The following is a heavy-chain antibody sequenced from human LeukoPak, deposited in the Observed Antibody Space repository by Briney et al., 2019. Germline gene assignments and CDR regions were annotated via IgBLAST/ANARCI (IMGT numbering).Heavy chain of an antibody. J-gene: IGHJ3*02. Sequence: ASVKVSCKASGGTFSSYAISWVRQAPGQGLEWMGGIIPIFGTANYAQKFQSRVTITADESTSTAYMELSSLRSEDTAVYYCARDWSSPLTSDAFDIWGQGTMVTVSS. CDR2: IIPIFGTA. V-gene: IGHV1-69*13. D-gene: IGHD1-20*01. CDR1: GGTFSSYA. CDR3: ARDWSSPLTSDAFDI.